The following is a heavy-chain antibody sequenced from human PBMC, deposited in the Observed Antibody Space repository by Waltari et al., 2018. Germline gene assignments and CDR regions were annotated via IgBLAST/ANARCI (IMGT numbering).Heavy chain of an antibody. Sequence: QVQLVQSGAEVKKPGASVKVSCKASGYTFTSYAMHWVRQAPGQRLEWMGWINAGNGNTKYSQEFQGRVTITRDTSASTAYMELSSLRSEDMAVYYCAREGIAVGNFYYYYYYMDVWGKGTTVTVSS. D-gene: IGHD6-19*01. CDR3: AREGIAVGNFYYYYYYMDV. CDR1: GYTFTSYA. V-gene: IGHV1-3*03. J-gene: IGHJ6*03. CDR2: INAGNGNT.